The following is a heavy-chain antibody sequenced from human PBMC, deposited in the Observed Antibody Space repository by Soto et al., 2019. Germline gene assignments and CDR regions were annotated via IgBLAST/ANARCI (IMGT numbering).Heavy chain of an antibody. CDR2: ITAGGAST. Sequence: EVQLLESGGGLIRPGGSLRLSCTASGFRFSSYAVNWVRQAPGKGLEWVSSITAGGASTYYADSVKGRFTISRDDSRNPLFLKMNTLRAADTAVYYCAKAVAGTWEFDYWGQGALVTVSS. D-gene: IGHD6-19*01. CDR1: GFRFSSYA. J-gene: IGHJ4*02. V-gene: IGHV3-23*01. CDR3: AKAVAGTWEFDY.